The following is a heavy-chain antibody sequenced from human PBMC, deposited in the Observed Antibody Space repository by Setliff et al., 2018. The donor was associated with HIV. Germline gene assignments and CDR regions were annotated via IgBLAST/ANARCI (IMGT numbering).Heavy chain of an antibody. CDR2: INEGGGIR. V-gene: IGHV3-23*01. CDR1: GFTFSSYA. J-gene: IGHJ1*01. CDR3: VSDLAGKYGN. D-gene: IGHD3-10*01. Sequence: PGGSLRLSCAASGFTFSSYAMSWVRQAPGKGLVWVARINEGGGIRNYADSVKGRFTISRDNAKNTLYLQMNSLRVDDTAVYYCVSDLAGKYGNWGPGTLVTVSS.